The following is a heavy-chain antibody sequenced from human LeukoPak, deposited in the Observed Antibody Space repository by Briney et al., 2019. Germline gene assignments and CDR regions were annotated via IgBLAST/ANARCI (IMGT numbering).Heavy chain of an antibody. CDR3: AKGVGYCSGGSCQQFDY. V-gene: IGHV3-23*01. Sequence: KTGGSLRLSCAASGFTFSSYGMSWVRQAPGKGLEWVSAISGSGASTYYADSVKGRFTMSRDNSKNTLYLQMNSLRAEDTAVYYCAKGVGYCSGGSCQQFDYWGQGTLVTVSS. CDR2: ISGSGAST. J-gene: IGHJ4*02. CDR1: GFTFSSYG. D-gene: IGHD2-15*01.